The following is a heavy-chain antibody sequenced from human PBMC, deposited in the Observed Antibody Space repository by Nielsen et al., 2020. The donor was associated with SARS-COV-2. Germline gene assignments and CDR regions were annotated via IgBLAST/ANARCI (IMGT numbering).Heavy chain of an antibody. D-gene: IGHD1-26*01. V-gene: IGHV3-30*18. J-gene: IGHJ4*02. CDR2: ISYDGSNK. CDR1: GFTFSSYG. CDR3: AKGVEWELHN. Sequence: GESLKISCAASGFTFSSYGMHWVRQAPGKGLEWVAVISYDGSNKYYADSVKGRFTISRDNSKNTLYLQMNSLRAEDTAVYYCAKGVEWELHNWGQGTLVTVSS.